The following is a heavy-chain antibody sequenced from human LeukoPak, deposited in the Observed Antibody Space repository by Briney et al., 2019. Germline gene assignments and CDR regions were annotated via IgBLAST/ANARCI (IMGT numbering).Heavy chain of an antibody. CDR3: ARSQCPDSTSCYYFFYFDF. D-gene: IGHD2-2*01. CDR2: TSGTGYNT. CDR1: GYTFSSHG. V-gene: IGHV1-18*01. J-gene: IGHJ4*02. Sequence: ASVKVSCKASGYTFSSHGITWVRQAPGQGPEWMAWTSGTGYNTDYSQKFQGRVSVTTDTSTSTAYMEVRSLRSEDTAIYYCARSQCPDSTSCYYFFYFDFWAREPRSPSPQ.